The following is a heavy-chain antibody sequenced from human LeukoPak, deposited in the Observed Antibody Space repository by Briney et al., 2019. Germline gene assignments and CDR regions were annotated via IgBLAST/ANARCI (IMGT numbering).Heavy chain of an antibody. CDR1: GFSFSSYS. Sequence: GVSLRLSCAASGFSFSSYSINWVPQAPGKGLEWVSYISGDGNAKHYTDSVKGRFTISRDNAKNALYLQMNSLRAEDTAVYFCARDYVYAFDYWGQGTLVTVSS. J-gene: IGHJ4*02. CDR2: ISGDGNAK. V-gene: IGHV3-48*01. CDR3: ARDYVYAFDY. D-gene: IGHD2/OR15-2a*01.